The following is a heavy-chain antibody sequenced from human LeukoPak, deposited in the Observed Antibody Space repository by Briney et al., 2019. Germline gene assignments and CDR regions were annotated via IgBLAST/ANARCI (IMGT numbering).Heavy chain of an antibody. CDR3: AKISTVTLNFDY. J-gene: IGHJ4*02. V-gene: IGHV3-23*01. D-gene: IGHD4-17*01. CDR2: ISGNGANT. CDR1: GFTVSSNY. Sequence: PGGSLRLSCAASGFTVSSNYMSWVRQAPGKGLEWVSAISGNGANTFYADSVKGRFTISRDNSENTLNLQMHSLRAEDTAVYYCAKISTVTLNFDYWGQGTLVTVSS.